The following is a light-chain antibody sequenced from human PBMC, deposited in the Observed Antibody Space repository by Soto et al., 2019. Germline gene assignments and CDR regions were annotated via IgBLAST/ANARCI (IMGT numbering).Light chain of an antibody. Sequence: EIVMTQSPATLSVPPGERATLSCRASQSVSSNLAWYQQKPGQAPRLLTYGASTRATGIPARFSGSGSGTEFTLTISSLQSEDFAVYYCQQYNNWPPWTFGQGTKVDIK. CDR2: GAS. CDR3: QQYNNWPPWT. J-gene: IGKJ1*01. CDR1: QSVSSN. V-gene: IGKV3-15*01.